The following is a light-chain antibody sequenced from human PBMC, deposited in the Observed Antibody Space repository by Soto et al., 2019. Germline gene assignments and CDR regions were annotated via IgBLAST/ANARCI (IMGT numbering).Light chain of an antibody. CDR1: SSDVGGYDY. CDR2: EVS. Sequence: QSALTQPASVSGSPGQSITISCTGSSSDVGGYDYVSWYQQHPGKAPKLMIYEVSNRPSGVSNRFSGSKSGNTASLTISGLQAEDEADYYGCSYTGSLTLLFGGGTKLTVL. V-gene: IGLV2-14*01. J-gene: IGLJ2*01. CDR3: CSYTGSLTLL.